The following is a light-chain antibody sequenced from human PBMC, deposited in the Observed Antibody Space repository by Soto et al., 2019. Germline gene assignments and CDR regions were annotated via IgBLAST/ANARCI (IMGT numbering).Light chain of an antibody. CDR1: QTITNY. V-gene: IGKV1-39*01. CDR3: QQSYSSPWT. J-gene: IGKJ1*01. Sequence: DIQMTQSPSSLSASVGDRVTITCRARQTITNYLNWYQQKPGKAPKLLIYAASTLLSGVPSRFTGGGSGTDFTLTIDSLQPEDFATYFCQQSYSSPWTVGQGTMVEI. CDR2: AAS.